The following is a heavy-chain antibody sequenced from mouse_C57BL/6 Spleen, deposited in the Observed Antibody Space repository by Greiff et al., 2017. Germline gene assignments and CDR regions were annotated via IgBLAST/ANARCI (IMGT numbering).Heavy chain of an antibody. CDR3: ARFDLDY. CDR1: GYTFTSYW. CDR2: IDPSDSYT. J-gene: IGHJ2*01. V-gene: IGHV1-50*01. Sequence: QVQLQQPGAELVKPGASVKLSCKASGYTFTSYWMQWVKQRPGQGLEWIGEIDPSDSYTNYNQKFKGKATLTVDTSSSTAYMQLSSLTSEDSAVYYCARFDLDYWGQGTTLTVSS.